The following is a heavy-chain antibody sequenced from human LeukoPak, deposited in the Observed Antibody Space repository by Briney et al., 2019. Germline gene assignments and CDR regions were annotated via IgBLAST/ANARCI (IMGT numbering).Heavy chain of an antibody. D-gene: IGHD5-24*01. CDR2: VYHSGSA. V-gene: IGHV4-38-2*01. Sequence: PSETLSLTCAVSGYSISRGSYWGWIRQPPGKGLEWIGSVYHSGSAYYNPSLKRRVTISVDTSKNQFSLKLTSVTAADTAVYYCAVGLHSGQFAFDIWGQGTMVTVSS. J-gene: IGHJ3*02. CDR1: GYSISRGSY. CDR3: AVGLHSGQFAFDI.